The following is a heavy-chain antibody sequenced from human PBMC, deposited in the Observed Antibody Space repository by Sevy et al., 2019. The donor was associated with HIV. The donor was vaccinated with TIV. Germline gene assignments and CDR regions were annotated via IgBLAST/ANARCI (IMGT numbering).Heavy chain of an antibody. CDR2: ISSSSSYI. V-gene: IGHV3-21*01. CDR3: ARDSGSYYFYYYSMDV. J-gene: IGHJ6*02. Sequence: GGSLRLSCAASGFTFNSYSMNWVRQAPGKGLEWVSSISSSSSYIYYADSVKGRFTISRDNAKNSLYLQMNSLRAEDTAVYYCARDSGSYYFYYYSMDVWGQGTTVTVSS. CDR1: GFTFNSYS. D-gene: IGHD1-26*01.